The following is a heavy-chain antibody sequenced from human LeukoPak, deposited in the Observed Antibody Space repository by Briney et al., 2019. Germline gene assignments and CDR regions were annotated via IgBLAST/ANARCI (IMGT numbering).Heavy chain of an antibody. Sequence: GGSLRLSCAASGFTFSSYTMNWVRQAPGKGLEWVSCISTASVAIDYADSVKGRFTISRDNSKNTLYLQMNSLRAEDTAVYYCAKDRGTVTPYYFDYWGQGTLVTVSS. D-gene: IGHD1-1*01. CDR3: AKDRGTVTPYYFDY. V-gene: IGHV3-48*01. CDR1: GFTFSSYT. CDR2: ISTASVAI. J-gene: IGHJ4*02.